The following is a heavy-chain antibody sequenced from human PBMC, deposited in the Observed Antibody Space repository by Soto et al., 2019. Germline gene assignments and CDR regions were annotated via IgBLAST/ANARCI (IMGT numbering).Heavy chain of an antibody. V-gene: IGHV3-23*01. CDR3: TKSRRGILIVYGFGGMDV. D-gene: IGHD2-8*01. Sequence: PGGSLRLSCAASGFTLSRHAMSWVRQAPGKGLEWVSSISGSGDGTYYGDSVKGRFTISRDSSSSTLYLEMNNLRGEDTAVYFCTKSRRGILIVYGFGGMDVWGQGTTVTVS. CDR2: ISGSGDGT. CDR1: GFTLSRHA. J-gene: IGHJ6*02.